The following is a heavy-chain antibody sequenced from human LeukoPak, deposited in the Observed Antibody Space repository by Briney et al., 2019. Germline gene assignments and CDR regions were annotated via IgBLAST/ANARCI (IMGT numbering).Heavy chain of an antibody. CDR1: GYTFTSYG. V-gene: IGHV1-18*01. Sequence: ASVKVSCKASGYTFTSYGISWVRQAPGQGLEWMGWISAYNGNTNYAQKLQGRVTMTTDTSTSTAYMELRSLRSDDTAVYYCVGYCSGGSCYPRSDMDVWGKGTTVTVSS. CDR3: VGYCSGGSCYPRSDMDV. J-gene: IGHJ6*03. CDR2: ISAYNGNT. D-gene: IGHD2-15*01.